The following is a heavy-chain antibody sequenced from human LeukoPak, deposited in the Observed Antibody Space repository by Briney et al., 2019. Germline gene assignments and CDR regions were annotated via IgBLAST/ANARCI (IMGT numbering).Heavy chain of an antibody. CDR2: IIPIFGTT. D-gene: IGHD3-16*02. CDR3: ARGGVIAQYNWFDP. V-gene: IGHV1-69*13. CDR1: GGTFTSYA. J-gene: IGHJ5*02. Sequence: SVKVSCKASGGTFTSYAISWVRHAPGQGLEWMGGIIPIFGTTNYAQKFQGRVTITADESTSTAYMELSSLRSEDTAVYYCARGGVIAQYNWFDPWGQGTLVTVSS.